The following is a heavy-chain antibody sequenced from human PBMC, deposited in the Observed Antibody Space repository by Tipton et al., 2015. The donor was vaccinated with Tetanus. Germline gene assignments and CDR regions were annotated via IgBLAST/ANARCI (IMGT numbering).Heavy chain of an antibody. CDR3: ARSLVDTLGVYYDIFTGYYNDY. V-gene: IGHV5-51*01. Sequence: QSGAEVKKPGESLKISCKGSGYSFTSYWIGWVRQMPGKGLEWMGIIYPGDSDTRYSPSFQGQVTISADKSISTAYLQWSSLKASDTAMYYCARSLVDTLGVYYDIFTGYYNDYWGQGTLVTVSS. D-gene: IGHD3-9*01. J-gene: IGHJ4*02. CDR1: GYSFTSYW. CDR2: IYPGDSDT.